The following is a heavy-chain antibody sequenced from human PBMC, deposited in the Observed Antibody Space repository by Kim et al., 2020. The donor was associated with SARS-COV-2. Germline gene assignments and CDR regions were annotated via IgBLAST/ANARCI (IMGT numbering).Heavy chain of an antibody. CDR1: GGSISSSSYY. CDR3: AILGTTTVAY. D-gene: IGHD4-17*01. V-gene: IGHV4-39*01. Sequence: SETLSLTCTVSGGSISSSSYYWGWIRQPPGKGLEWIGSIYYSGSTYYNPSLKSRVTISVDTSKNQFSLKLSSVTAADTAVYYCAILGTTTVAYWGQGTLVTVSS. CDR2: IYYSGST. J-gene: IGHJ4*02.